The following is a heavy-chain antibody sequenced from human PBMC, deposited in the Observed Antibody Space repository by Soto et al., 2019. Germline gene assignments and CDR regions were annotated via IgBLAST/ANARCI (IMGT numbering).Heavy chain of an antibody. CDR2: IIPIFGTA. Sequence: QVQLVQSGAEVKKPGSSVKVSCKASGGTFSSYAISWVRQAPGQRLELMGGIIPIFGTANYVQKFQGRVTITADESTSTAYRELSSLRSEDTAVYYCARGVPTTVTTFAVDIWGQGTMVTVSS. CDR3: ARGVPTTVTTFAVDI. D-gene: IGHD4-17*01. J-gene: IGHJ3*02. V-gene: IGHV1-69*01. CDR1: GGTFSSYA.